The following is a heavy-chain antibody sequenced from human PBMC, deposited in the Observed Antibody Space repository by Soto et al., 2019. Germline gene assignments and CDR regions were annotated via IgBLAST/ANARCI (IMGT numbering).Heavy chain of an antibody. CDR2: MNPNSGNT. V-gene: IGHV1-8*01. CDR3: ARSHGYVKLRFLEWLQSPDAFDI. CDR1: GYTFTSYD. Sequence: ASVKVSCKASGYTFTSYDINWVRQATGQGLEWMGWMNPNSGNTGYAQKFQGRVTMTRNTSISTAYMELSSLRSEDTAVYYCARSHGYVKLRFLEWLQSPDAFDIWGQGTMVTVSS. D-gene: IGHD3-3*01. J-gene: IGHJ3*02.